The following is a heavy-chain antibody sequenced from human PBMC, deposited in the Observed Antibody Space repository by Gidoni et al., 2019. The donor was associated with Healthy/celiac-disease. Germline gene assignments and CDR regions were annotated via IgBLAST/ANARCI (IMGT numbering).Heavy chain of an antibody. CDR1: GGSISSGGYS. V-gene: IGHV4-30-2*01. D-gene: IGHD4-17*01. Sequence: QLQLQESGSGLVKPSQTLSLTCAVSGGSISSGGYSWSWIRQPPGKGLGWIGYIYHSGSTSYNPSLKSRVTISVDRSKNQFSLKLSSVTAADTAVYYCARGGDYGGNSGWFDPWGQGTLVTVSS. CDR2: IYHSGST. CDR3: ARGGDYGGNSGWFDP. J-gene: IGHJ5*02.